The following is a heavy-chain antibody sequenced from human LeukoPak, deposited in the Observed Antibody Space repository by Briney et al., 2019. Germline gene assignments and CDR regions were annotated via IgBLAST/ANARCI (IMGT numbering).Heavy chain of an antibody. CDR2: ISSSSSTI. D-gene: IGHD4-23*01. CDR1: GSTFSSYS. V-gene: IGHV3-48*02. Sequence: PGGSLRLSCAASGSTFSSYSMNWVRQAPGKGLEWVSYISSSSSTIYYADSVKGRFTISRDNAKNSLYLQMNSLRDEDTAVYFCARDPPPYGGKGSGAFDIWGQGTMVTVSS. CDR3: ARDPPPYGGKGSGAFDI. J-gene: IGHJ3*02.